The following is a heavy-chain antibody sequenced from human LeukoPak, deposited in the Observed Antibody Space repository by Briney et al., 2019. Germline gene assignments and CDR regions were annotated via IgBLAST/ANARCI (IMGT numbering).Heavy chain of an antibody. CDR1: GFTFSSYG. V-gene: IGHV3-33*06. CDR2: IWYDGSNK. Sequence: HPGGSLRLSCAASGFTFSSYGMHWVRQAPGKGLEWVAVIWYDGSNKYYADSVKGRFTISRDNSKKTLYLQMNSLRAEDTAVYYCAKEIRDIVVVVAATRGAFDYWGQGTLVTVSS. D-gene: IGHD2-15*01. CDR3: AKEIRDIVVVVAATRGAFDY. J-gene: IGHJ4*02.